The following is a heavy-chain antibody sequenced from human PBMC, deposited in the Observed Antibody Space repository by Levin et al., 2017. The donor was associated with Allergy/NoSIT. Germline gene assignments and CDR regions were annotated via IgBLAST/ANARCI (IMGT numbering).Heavy chain of an antibody. J-gene: IGHJ4*02. CDR1: GFTFSRLA. Sequence: SCAASGFTFSRLAMSWVRQAPGKGLEWVSTISASGTYYADSVKGRFTISRDNSENTLSLQLNSLRAEDTAVYYCAKDHDSYGYPTFDYWGQGTLVTVSS. CDR2: ISASGT. CDR3: AKDHDSYGYPTFDY. D-gene: IGHD3-22*01. V-gene: IGHV3-23*01.